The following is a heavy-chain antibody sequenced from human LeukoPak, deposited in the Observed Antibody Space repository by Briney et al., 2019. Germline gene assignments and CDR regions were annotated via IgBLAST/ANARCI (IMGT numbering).Heavy chain of an antibody. CDR3: ARENTAMWGGEVNYFDY. D-gene: IGHD5-18*01. CDR2: IRISGTYI. Sequence: GGSLRLSCAGSGFTFSSFTMNWVRQAPGKGLEGVSSIRISGTYIDYADSVKGRFTISRDDAKNSLSLQMHSLRAEDTAVYYCARENTAMWGGEVNYFDYWGQGTLVTVSS. V-gene: IGHV3-21*06. J-gene: IGHJ4*02. CDR1: GFTFSSFT.